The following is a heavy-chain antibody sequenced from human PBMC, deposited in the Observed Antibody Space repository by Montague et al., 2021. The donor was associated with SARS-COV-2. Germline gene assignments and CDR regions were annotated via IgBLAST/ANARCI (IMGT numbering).Heavy chain of an antibody. CDR2: IKQDGSEK. J-gene: IGHJ6*02. CDR3: ARMGSSWYVRYYYYYGMDV. Sequence: SLILSCAASGFTFSSYWMSWVRQAPVKGLEWVANIKQDGSEKYYXDSVKGRLTISRDNAKNSLYLQMNSLRAEDTAVYYCARMGSSWYVRYYYYYGMDVWGQGTTVTVSS. V-gene: IGHV3-7*01. D-gene: IGHD6-13*01. CDR1: GFTFSSYW.